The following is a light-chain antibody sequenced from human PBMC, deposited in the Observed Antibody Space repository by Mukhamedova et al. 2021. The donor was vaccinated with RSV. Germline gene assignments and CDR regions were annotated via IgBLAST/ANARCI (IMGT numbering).Light chain of an antibody. CDR2: LGS. V-gene: IGKV2-28*01. Sequence: GQSPQLLIYLGSDRASGVPDRFSGNGSGTDFTLKISRVEAEDVGVYYCMQTLQVPQAFGQGTKLEI. J-gene: IGKJ2*01. CDR3: MQTLQVPQA.